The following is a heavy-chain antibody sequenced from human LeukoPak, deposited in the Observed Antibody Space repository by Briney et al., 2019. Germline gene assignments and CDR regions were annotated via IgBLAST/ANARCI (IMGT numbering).Heavy chain of an antibody. CDR1: GFTFSSYG. CDR2: IRYDGSNK. CDR3: AREGSDYFDY. J-gene: IGHJ4*02. D-gene: IGHD3-10*01. V-gene: IGHV3-30*02. Sequence: GGSLRLSCAASGFTFSSYGMHWVRQAPGKGLEWVAFIRYDGSNKYYADSVKGRFTISRDNAKNSLYLQMNSLRAEDTALYYCAREGSDYFDYWGQGTLVTVSS.